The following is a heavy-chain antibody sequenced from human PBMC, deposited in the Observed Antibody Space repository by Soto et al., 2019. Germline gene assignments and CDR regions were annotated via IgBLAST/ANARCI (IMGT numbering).Heavy chain of an antibody. J-gene: IGHJ4*02. CDR3: AKYRRTDAEGYTFDY. Sequence: SETLSLTCTVSGDSISGYYWSWIRQPPGKGLQWIGYIYYTGNINYNPSLKGRVTMSVDTSKNQFSLQVSSATAADTAVYFCAKYRRTDAEGYTFDYWGQGALVTVSS. D-gene: IGHD2-15*01. V-gene: IGHV4-59*01. CDR2: IYYTGNI. CDR1: GDSISGYY.